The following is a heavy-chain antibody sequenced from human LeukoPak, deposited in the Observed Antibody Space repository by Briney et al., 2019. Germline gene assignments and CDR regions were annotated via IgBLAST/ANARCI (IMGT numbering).Heavy chain of an antibody. D-gene: IGHD2-2*01. V-gene: IGHV3-23*01. Sequence: PGGSLRLSCAASGFTFSSYAMSWVRQAPGKGLEWVSAISDSGGSTYYADSVKGRFTISRDNSKNTLYLQMNSLRAEDTAVYYCAKGGREVRDYYYGMDVWGQGTTVTVSS. J-gene: IGHJ6*02. CDR1: GFTFSSYA. CDR2: ISDSGGST. CDR3: AKGGREVRDYYYGMDV.